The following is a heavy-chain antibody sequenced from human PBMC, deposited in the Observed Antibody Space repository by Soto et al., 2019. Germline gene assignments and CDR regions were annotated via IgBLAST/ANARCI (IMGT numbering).Heavy chain of an antibody. D-gene: IGHD2-2*01. CDR2: IYPGDSDV. CDR3: ARREYCTSSSCPYYYYYGMDV. J-gene: IGHJ6*02. V-gene: IGHV5-51*01. Sequence: PGESLKISCKGSGYNFTTYWIGWVRQMPGKGLEWMGIIYPGDSDVRYSPSFQGQVAISADKSISTAYLRWNSLKASDTAMYYCARREYCTSSSCPYYYYYGMDVWGQGTTVTVSS. CDR1: GYNFTTYW.